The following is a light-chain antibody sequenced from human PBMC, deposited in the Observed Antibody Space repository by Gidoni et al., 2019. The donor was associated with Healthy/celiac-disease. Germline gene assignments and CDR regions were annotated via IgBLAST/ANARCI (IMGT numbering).Light chain of an antibody. V-gene: IGKV3-11*01. J-gene: IGKJ4*01. Sequence: ELVFTQSPTTLSLSPGARATPSCRANQSVSSYLAWYQQKPGQAPRLLIYGASNRATGIPARFSGSGSGTDFTLTISSLEPEDFAVYYCQQRSNWPPLTFGGGTKVEIK. CDR2: GAS. CDR1: QSVSSY. CDR3: QQRSNWPPLT.